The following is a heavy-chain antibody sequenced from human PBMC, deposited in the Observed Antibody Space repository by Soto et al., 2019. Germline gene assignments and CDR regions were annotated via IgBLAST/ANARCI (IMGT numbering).Heavy chain of an antibody. V-gene: IGHV4-30-4*01. CDR1: GGSISSGDYC. D-gene: IGHD2-2*02. J-gene: IGHJ4*02. CDR2: TYYSGST. CDR3: ARIYCSSSSCYIGAFDY. Sequence: PSETLSLTCNVFGGSISSGDYCWSWIRQPPGKGLEWIGYTYYSGSTYYNPSLKSRVTISIDTSKNQFSLKLTSVTAADTAVYYCARIYCSSSSCYIGAFDYWGQGALVTVSS.